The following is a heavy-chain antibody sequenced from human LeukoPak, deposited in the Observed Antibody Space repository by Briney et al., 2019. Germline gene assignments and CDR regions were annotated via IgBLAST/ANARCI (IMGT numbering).Heavy chain of an antibody. V-gene: IGHV3-23*01. CDR3: ARNQQLGGHSYYYYGLDV. CDR1: GFTSIAYA. J-gene: IGHJ6*02. Sequence: GGSLRLSCVGSGFTSIAYALTWARQAPGKGLEWVSGTSGGGVTTYYADSVKGRFTISRDNSKNTLYLQMNSLRADDTAIYYCARNQQLGGHSYYYYGLDVWGQGTTVTVSS. CDR2: TSGGGVTT. D-gene: IGHD3-16*01.